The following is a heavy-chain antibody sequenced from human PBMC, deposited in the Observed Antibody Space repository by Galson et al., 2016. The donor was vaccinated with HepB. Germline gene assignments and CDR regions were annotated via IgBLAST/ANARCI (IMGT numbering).Heavy chain of an antibody. Sequence: SLRLSCAVSGFSFSNSWMTWVRQTPEKGLEWVADINADGSWRAYMDSVKGRFTISRDNVNNLLYLQMSGLRVEDPALYFCARDPAFGGLDYWGQGALVTV. D-gene: IGHD4-23*01. CDR3: ARDPAFGGLDY. V-gene: IGHV3-7*01. J-gene: IGHJ4*02. CDR1: GFSFSNSW. CDR2: INADGSWR.